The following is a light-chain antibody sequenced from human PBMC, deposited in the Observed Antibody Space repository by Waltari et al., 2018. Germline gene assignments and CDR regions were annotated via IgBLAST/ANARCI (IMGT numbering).Light chain of an antibody. CDR2: DTS. Sequence: VLTQSPGTLSLSPGERATLSGRASQSVGNYLAWYQQKPGQAPRLLIYDTSTRATGIPDRFSGSGSGTDFSLTISRLEPEDFAVYYCQKYVSLPATFGQGTKVQAK. V-gene: IGKV3-20*01. CDR3: QKYVSLPAT. J-gene: IGKJ1*01. CDR1: QSVGNY.